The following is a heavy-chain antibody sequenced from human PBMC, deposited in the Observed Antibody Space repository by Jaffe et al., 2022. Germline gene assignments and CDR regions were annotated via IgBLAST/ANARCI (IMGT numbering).Heavy chain of an antibody. V-gene: IGHV4-38-2*02. CDR3: ARIRVTSRGGYGDSFDI. D-gene: IGHD6-19*01. Sequence: QVQLQESGPGLVRPSETLSLTCTVSISSVNTHYYWGWLRQSPGKGLEWIASIYRSGSTYYNPSLISRVTISIDTSKNQFSLMMTSATAADSAMYYCARIRVTSRGGYGDSFDIWGQGAMITVSS. CDR1: ISSVNTHYY. CDR2: IYRSGST. J-gene: IGHJ3*02.